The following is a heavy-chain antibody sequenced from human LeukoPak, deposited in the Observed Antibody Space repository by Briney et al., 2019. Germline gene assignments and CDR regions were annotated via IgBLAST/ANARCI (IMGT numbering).Heavy chain of an antibody. V-gene: IGHV3-21*01. CDR3: ARGLSGSMVY. CDR2: ISSSSSYI. J-gene: IGHJ4*02. D-gene: IGHD3-10*01. Sequence: GGSLRLSCAASGFTLSSYSMNWVRQAPGKGLEWVSSISSSSSYIYYADSVKGRFTISRDNAENSLYLQMNSLRAEDTAVYYCARGLSGSMVYWGQGTLVTVSS. CDR1: GFTLSSYS.